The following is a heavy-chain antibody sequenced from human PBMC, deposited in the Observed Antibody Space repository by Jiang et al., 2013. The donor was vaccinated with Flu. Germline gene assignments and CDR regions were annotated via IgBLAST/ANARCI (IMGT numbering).Heavy chain of an antibody. CDR2: IYSAGAT. D-gene: IGHD5-12*01. V-gene: IGHV3-66*01. Sequence: QLLESGGGLGPAWGSRETLLCSLGFTVSDNFMTWVRQAPGKGLEWVSIIYSAGATYYADSVRGRFTISRDTSKNTLFLHMNSLRADDTAVYYCARDRQVDASGYYYYYYGMDVWGQGTTVTVSS. CDR1: FTVSDNF. CDR3: ARDRQVDASGYYYYYYGMDV. J-gene: IGHJ6*02.